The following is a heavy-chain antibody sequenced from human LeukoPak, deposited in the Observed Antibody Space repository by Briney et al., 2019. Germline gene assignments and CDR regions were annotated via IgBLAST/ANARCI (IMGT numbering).Heavy chain of an antibody. V-gene: IGHV1-2*02. Sequence: ASVKVSCKASGYTLTDYYLHWVRQAPGQGLEWMGWINPYSGDTNYAQKFQGRVTMTRDTSINTAHMELSGLRSDDTAVYYCAREPRGRNRGPYDYWGQGTLVTVSS. J-gene: IGHJ4*02. CDR2: INPYSGDT. CDR3: AREPRGRNRGPYDY. D-gene: IGHD1-14*01. CDR1: GYTLTDYY.